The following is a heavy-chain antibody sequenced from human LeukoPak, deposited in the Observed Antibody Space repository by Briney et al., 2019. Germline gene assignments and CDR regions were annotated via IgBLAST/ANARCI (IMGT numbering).Heavy chain of an antibody. CDR1: GSTFSSYA. D-gene: IGHD4/OR15-4a*01. CDR2: ISGSGGST. J-gene: IGHJ1*01. V-gene: IGHV3-23*01. CDR3: IAGATFH. Sequence: GGSLRLSCAASGSTFSSYAMSWVRQAPGKGLEWVSAISGSGGSTYYADSVKGRFTISRDNAINSLYLQMNSLRVEDTADCVRIAGATFHWGQGTLVTVSS.